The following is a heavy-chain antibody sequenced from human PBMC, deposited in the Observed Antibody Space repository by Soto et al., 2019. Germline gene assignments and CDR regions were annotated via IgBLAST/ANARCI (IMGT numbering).Heavy chain of an antibody. CDR1: GFTFSSYA. CDR3: AKVRNSSSWYYYYGMDV. V-gene: IGHV3-23*01. CDR2: ISGSGGST. D-gene: IGHD6-13*01. J-gene: IGHJ6*02. Sequence: GGSLRLSCAASGFTFSSYAMSWVRQAPGKGLEWVSAISGSGGSTYYADSVKGRFTISRDNSKNTLYLQMNSLRAEDTAVYYCAKVRNSSSWYYYYGMDVWGQGTTVTVSS.